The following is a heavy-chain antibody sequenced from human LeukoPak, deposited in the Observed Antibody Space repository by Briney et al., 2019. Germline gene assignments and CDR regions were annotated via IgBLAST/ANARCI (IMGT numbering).Heavy chain of an antibody. CDR3: AKPPPPYYMDV. CDR2: ISYDGSNK. V-gene: IGHV3-30-3*02. J-gene: IGHJ6*03. Sequence: GGSLRLSCAASGFTFSSYAMHWVRQAPGKGLEWVAVISYDGSNKYYADSVKGRFTISRDNSKNTLYLQMNSLRAEDTAVYYCAKPPPPYYMDVWGKGTTVTVSS. CDR1: GFTFSSYA.